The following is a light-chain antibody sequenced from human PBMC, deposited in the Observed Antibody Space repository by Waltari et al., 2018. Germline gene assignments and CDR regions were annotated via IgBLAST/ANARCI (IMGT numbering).Light chain of an antibody. Sequence: EIVLTQSPATLPLSPGKRATLSCRASQMPSYSLSWYQQKPGLAPRLLTYDTSNRPTGIPPRFSGSGSGADFTLTISRLEPEDFAVYYCQQRSTSYTFGQGTRLEIK. CDR1: QMPSYS. J-gene: IGKJ2*01. V-gene: IGKV3-11*01. CDR3: QQRSTSYT. CDR2: DTS.